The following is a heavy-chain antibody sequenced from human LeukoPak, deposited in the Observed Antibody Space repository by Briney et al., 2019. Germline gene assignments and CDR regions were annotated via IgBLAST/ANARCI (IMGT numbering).Heavy chain of an antibody. CDR1: GGSISSGDYY. V-gene: IGHV4-30-4*08. CDR3: ARDRLYDSSGYYSN. Sequence: SQTLSLTCTVSGGSISSGDYYWSWARQPPGKGPEWIGYIYYSGSTCYNPSLKSRVTISVDTSKNQFSLKLSSVTAADTAVYYCARDRLYDSSGYYSNWGQGTLVTVSS. D-gene: IGHD3-22*01. CDR2: IYYSGST. J-gene: IGHJ4*02.